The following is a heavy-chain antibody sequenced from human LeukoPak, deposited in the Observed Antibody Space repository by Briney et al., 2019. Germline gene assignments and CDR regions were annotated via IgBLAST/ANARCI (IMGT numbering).Heavy chain of an antibody. CDR1: GFTFNTYT. CDR3: ARAARGSYSVY. Sequence: PGGSLRLSCAASGFTFNTYTMNWVRQAPGKGLEWVSYISGSSGIIDYADSVRGRFTISRDNAKNSLYLQMNSLRAEDTAVYYCARAARGSYSVYWGQGTLVTVSS. CDR2: ISGSSGII. D-gene: IGHD1-26*01. V-gene: IGHV3-48*01. J-gene: IGHJ4*02.